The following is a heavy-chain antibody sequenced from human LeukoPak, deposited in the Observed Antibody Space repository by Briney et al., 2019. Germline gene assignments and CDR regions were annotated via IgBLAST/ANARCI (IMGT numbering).Heavy chain of an antibody. J-gene: IGHJ4*02. CDR1: GFTFSSHG. V-gene: IGHV3-33*01. Sequence: GGSLRLSCAASGFTFSSHGMHWVRQAPGKGLDWVAVIWYDGSKTSYADSVKGRFTSSRDDSKNTLYLQMNSLRAEDTAVYYCAREASGYYRDFWGQGTLVTVSS. CDR3: AREASGYYRDF. D-gene: IGHD3-3*01. CDR2: IWYDGSKT.